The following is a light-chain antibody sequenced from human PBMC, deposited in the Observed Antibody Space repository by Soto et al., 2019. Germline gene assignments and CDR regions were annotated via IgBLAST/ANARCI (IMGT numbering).Light chain of an antibody. Sequence: EIVLTQSPGTLSLSPGERAALSCRASQSVGNYLAWYQQRPGQAPRLLIYRSSSRATGIPARFSGSGSGTDFTLTINRLEPEDVAMYYCQQYGGSPPNTFGQGTKLEIK. V-gene: IGKV3-20*01. CDR2: RSS. J-gene: IGKJ2*01. CDR3: QQYGGSPPNT. CDR1: QSVGNY.